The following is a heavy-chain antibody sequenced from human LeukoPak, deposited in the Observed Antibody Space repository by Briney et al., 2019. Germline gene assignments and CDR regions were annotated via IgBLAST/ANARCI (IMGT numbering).Heavy chain of an antibody. CDR2: IKPDGTEK. CDR1: GFTFSDYY. CDR3: ATDCRRAGATGGSDY. Sequence: TGGSLRLSCAASGFTFSDYYMSWVRQAPGKGLEWVANIKPDGTEKNYLDSVKGRFTISRDNARTSLYLQMNSPRADDTAVYYCATDCRRAGATGGSDYWGQGTLVTVSS. V-gene: IGHV3-7*03. D-gene: IGHD1-26*01. J-gene: IGHJ4*02.